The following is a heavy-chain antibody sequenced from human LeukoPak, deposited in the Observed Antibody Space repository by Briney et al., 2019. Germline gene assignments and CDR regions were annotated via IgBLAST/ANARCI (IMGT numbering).Heavy chain of an antibody. D-gene: IGHD3-10*01. CDR2: IKSKTDDETI. V-gene: IGHV3-15*01. CDR1: GFTFTGAW. CDR3: GLGSGRTDFDY. Sequence: KPGGSLRLSCAVSGFTFTGAWMSWVRQTPGKPLEWVGRIKSKTDDETIDYAAPVKGRFAISRDDSKNTVYLQMNSLKTEDTAVYYCGLGSGRTDFDYWGQGTLVTVSS. J-gene: IGHJ4*02.